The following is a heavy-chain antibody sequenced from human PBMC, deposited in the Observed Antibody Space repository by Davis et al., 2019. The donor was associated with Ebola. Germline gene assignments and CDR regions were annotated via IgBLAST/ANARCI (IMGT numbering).Heavy chain of an antibody. CDR1: GFTFSNAW. J-gene: IGHJ4*02. Sequence: PGGSLRLSCAASGFTFSNAWMSWVRQAPGKGLEWVGRIKSKTDGGTTDYAAPVKGRFTISRDDSKNTLYLQMNSLKTEDTAVYYCTTDPDIVGATRTDYWGQGTLVTVSS. CDR3: TTDPDIVGATRTDY. D-gene: IGHD1-26*01. V-gene: IGHV3-15*01. CDR2: IKSKTDGGTT.